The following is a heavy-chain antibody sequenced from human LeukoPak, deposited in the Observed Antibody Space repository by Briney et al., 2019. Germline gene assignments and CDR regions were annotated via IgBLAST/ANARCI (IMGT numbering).Heavy chain of an antibody. CDR3: TRQTSVAAAGTGSDV. CDR2: IRSKANSYAT. Sequence: QPGGSLRLSCAASGFTFSGSAMHWVRQASGKGLEWVGRIRSKANSYATAYAASVKGRFTISRDDSKNTAYLQMNSLKTEDTAVYYCTRQTSVAAAGTGSDVWGQGTTVTVSS. CDR1: GFTFSGSA. D-gene: IGHD6-13*01. J-gene: IGHJ6*02. V-gene: IGHV3-73*01.